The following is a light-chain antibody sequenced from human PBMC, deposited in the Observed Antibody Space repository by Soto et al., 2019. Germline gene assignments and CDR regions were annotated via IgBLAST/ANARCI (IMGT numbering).Light chain of an antibody. V-gene: IGKV2D-29*01. CDR1: QSLLHSDAVTY. Sequence: DVVLTQSPLSLSVTPGQPASISCRSTQSLLHSDAVTYLYWYFQRPGQPPQRLISESVNRFSGVSDRFSGIGSGTDFTLKISRVEADDVGIYYCMQSIDLPYTFCMGTKLEIK. CDR3: MQSIDLPYT. J-gene: IGKJ2*01. CDR2: ESV.